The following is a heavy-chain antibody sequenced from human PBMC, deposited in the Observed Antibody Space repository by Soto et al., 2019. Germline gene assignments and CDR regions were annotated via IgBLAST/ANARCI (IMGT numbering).Heavy chain of an antibody. J-gene: IGHJ4*02. CDR1: GGSISSYY. V-gene: IGHV4-59*01. Sequence: SETLSLTCTVSGGSISSYYWSWIRQPPGKGLEWIGYIYYSGSTNYNPSLKSRVTISVDTSKNQFSLKLSSVTAADTAVYYCAREEYSSSPTFDYWGQGTLVTVSS. D-gene: IGHD6-6*01. CDR3: AREEYSSSPTFDY. CDR2: IYYSGST.